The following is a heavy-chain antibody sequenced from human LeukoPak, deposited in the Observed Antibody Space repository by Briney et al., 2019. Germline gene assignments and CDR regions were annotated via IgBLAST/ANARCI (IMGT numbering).Heavy chain of an antibody. D-gene: IGHD2-15*01. V-gene: IGHV3-23*01. J-gene: IGHJ4*02. Sequence: GGSLRLSCEVSGITLSNYGMSWVRQVPGKGLEWVAGISDSGGRTNYADSVKGRFTISRDNPKNTLYLQMNSLRAEDTAVYYCARGGGWSRQRGFDYWGQGTLVTVSS. CDR2: ISDSGGRT. CDR1: GITLSNYG. CDR3: ARGGGWSRQRGFDY.